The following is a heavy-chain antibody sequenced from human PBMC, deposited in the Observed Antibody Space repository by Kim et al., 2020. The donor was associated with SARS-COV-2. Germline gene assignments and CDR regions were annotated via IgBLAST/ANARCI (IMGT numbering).Heavy chain of an antibody. Sequence: SETLSLTFAVYGGSFSGYYWSWIRQPPGKGLEWIGEINHSGSTNYNPSLKSRVTISVDTSKNQFSLKLSSVTAADTAVYYCARGQFSSWYVGNWFDPWGQGTLVTVSS. CDR3: ARGQFSSWYVGNWFDP. CDR1: GGSFSGYY. V-gene: IGHV4-34*01. D-gene: IGHD6-13*01. CDR2: INHSGST. J-gene: IGHJ5*02.